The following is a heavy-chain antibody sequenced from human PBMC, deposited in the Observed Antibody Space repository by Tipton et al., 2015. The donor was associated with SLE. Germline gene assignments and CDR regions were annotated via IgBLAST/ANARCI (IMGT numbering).Heavy chain of an antibody. CDR2: INHSGST. Sequence: TLSLTCSVSGGSISSNYWIWIRQPPGKGLEWIGEINHSGSTNYDPSLKSRVTMSVDTSKNQFSLKLSSVTAADTAVYYCARGVLRPFDYWGQGTLVTVSS. V-gene: IGHV4-34*01. CDR1: GGSISSNY. CDR3: ARGVLRPFDY. D-gene: IGHD1-1*01. J-gene: IGHJ4*02.